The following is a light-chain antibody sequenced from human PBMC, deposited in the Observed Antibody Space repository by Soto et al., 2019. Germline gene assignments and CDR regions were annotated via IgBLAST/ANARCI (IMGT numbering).Light chain of an antibody. Sequence: EVVLAQSPGTLSLSPGERATLSCRASQSVSSRLAWYQQKPGQAPRLLISGASDRASGFPDRFSGRGSGTDVTLTISRLEPEDLAVYVGQQYGASPIAFGQGTRLEIK. V-gene: IGKV3-20*01. CDR1: QSVSSR. CDR3: QQYGASPIA. J-gene: IGKJ5*01. CDR2: GAS.